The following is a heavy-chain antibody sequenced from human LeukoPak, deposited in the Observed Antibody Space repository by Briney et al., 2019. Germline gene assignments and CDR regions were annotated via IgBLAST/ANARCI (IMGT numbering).Heavy chain of an antibody. D-gene: IGHD1-14*01. J-gene: IGHJ4*02. Sequence: GGSLRLSCSASGLTFSNYAFHWVRQAPGKGLECASAISNNGDSTYYADSVKGRFTIPRDNSNKTLYLQMSSLRAEDTAVYYCVKYNSGLYDFWGQGTLVTVSS. CDR2: ISNNGDST. CDR3: VKYNSGLYDF. CDR1: GLTFSNYA. V-gene: IGHV3-64D*06.